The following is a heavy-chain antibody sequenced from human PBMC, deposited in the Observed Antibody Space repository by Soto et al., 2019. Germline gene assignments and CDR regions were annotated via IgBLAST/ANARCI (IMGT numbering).Heavy chain of an antibody. D-gene: IGHD3-10*01. CDR3: ARGLLLWFGESPYYFDY. CDR1: GFTFSSHW. V-gene: IGHV3-7*04. CDR2: IKQDGSEK. Sequence: GAALRLSWGASGFTFSSHWMSWLRQAPGKGLEWVANIKQDGSEKYYVDSVKGRFTISRDNAKNSLYLQMNSLRAEDTAVYYCARGLLLWFGESPYYFDYWGQGTLVTVSS. J-gene: IGHJ4*02.